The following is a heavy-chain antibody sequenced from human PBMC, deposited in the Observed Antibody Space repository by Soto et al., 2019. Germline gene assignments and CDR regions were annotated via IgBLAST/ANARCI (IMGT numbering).Heavy chain of an antibody. CDR2: ISAYNGNT. CDR3: ARRHCSGGSCSYDY. D-gene: IGHD2-15*01. J-gene: IGHJ4*02. Sequence: ASVKVSCKASGYTFTNYHIHWVRQAPGQGLEWMGLISAYNGNTNYAQKLQGRVTMTTDTSTSTAYMELRSLRSDDTAVYYCARRHCSGGSCSYDYWGQGTLVTVSS. V-gene: IGHV1-18*01. CDR1: GYTFTNYH.